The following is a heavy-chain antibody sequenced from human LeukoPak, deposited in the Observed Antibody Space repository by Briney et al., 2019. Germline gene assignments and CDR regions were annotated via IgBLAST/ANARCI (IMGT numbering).Heavy chain of an antibody. CDR2: INPNSGGT. Sequence: ASVKVSCKASGYTFTGYYTHWVRQAPGQGLEWMGRINPNSGGTNYAQKFQGRVTMTRDTSISTAYMELSRLRSDDTAVYYCARVRDCSSTSCYGADYYYYYYMDVWGKGTTVTVSS. D-gene: IGHD2-2*01. J-gene: IGHJ6*03. V-gene: IGHV1-2*06. CDR1: GYTFTGYY. CDR3: ARVRDCSSTSCYGADYYYYYYMDV.